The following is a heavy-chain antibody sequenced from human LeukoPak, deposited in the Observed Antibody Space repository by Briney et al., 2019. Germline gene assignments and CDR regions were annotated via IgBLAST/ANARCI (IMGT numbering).Heavy chain of an antibody. J-gene: IGHJ4*02. CDR2: ISPNSGGT. D-gene: IGHD1-26*01. CDR3: ARDRKSGEWDLVP. Sequence: GASVRVSCKASGYTFTGYYMHWVRQAPGQGLEWMGWISPNSGGTNYAQKFRGRVTLTRDTSISTAYMEVISLRYDDTAVYYCARDRKSGEWDLVPWGQGTLVTVSS. CDR1: GYTFTGYY. V-gene: IGHV1-2*02.